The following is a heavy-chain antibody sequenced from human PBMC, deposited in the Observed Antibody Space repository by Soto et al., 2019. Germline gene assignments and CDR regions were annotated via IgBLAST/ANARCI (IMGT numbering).Heavy chain of an antibody. CDR3: ASSETVAGPAFDI. V-gene: IGHV1-18*01. J-gene: IGHJ3*02. Sequence: ASVKVSCKAAGYTFTSYGISWVRQAPGQGLEWMGWISAYNGNTNYAQKLQGRVTMTTDTSTSTAYMELRSLRSDDTAVYYCASSETVAGPAFDIWGQGTMVTVSS. CDR1: GYTFTSYG. D-gene: IGHD6-19*01. CDR2: ISAYNGNT.